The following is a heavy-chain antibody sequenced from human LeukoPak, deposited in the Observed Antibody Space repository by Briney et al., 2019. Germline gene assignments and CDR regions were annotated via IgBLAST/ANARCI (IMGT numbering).Heavy chain of an antibody. CDR2: INSDGSST. V-gene: IGHV3-74*01. D-gene: IGHD6-19*01. CDR1: GFTVSSNS. J-gene: IGHJ4*02. Sequence: TGGSLRLSCTVSGFTVSSNSMSWVRQAPGKGLEWVSRINSDGSSTSYADSVKGRFTISRDNAKNTQYLQMNSLRAEDTAVYYCARGGQWLDSRPIDYWGQGTLVTVSS. CDR3: ARGGQWLDSRPIDY.